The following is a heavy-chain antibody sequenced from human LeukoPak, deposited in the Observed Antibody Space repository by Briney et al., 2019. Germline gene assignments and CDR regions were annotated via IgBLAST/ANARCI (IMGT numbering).Heavy chain of an antibody. D-gene: IGHD3-10*01. V-gene: IGHV3-23*01. CDR3: AYMRGLYYGIDY. Sequence: GGSLRLSCAASGFTFSSYAMTWVRQAPGKGLEWVSSISGSDGSTYYADSVKGRFTISRDNSKNTLYLQMNSLRAEDTAVYYCAYMRGLYYGIDYWGQGTLVTVSS. J-gene: IGHJ4*02. CDR2: ISGSDGST. CDR1: GFTFSSYA.